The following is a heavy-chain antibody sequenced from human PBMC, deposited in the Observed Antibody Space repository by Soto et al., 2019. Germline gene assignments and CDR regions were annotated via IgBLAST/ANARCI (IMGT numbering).Heavy chain of an antibody. Sequence: PGGSLRLSCAASGFTFTSYGMNWVRQAPGKGLECISYISSGSSTIYYVDSVKGRFTISRDNAKNSLYLQMNSLRAEDTAVYYCARDLYCQYWGQGTLVTVSS. CDR1: GFTFTSYG. V-gene: IGHV3-48*01. CDR2: ISSGSSTI. J-gene: IGHJ1*01. CDR3: ARDLYCQY.